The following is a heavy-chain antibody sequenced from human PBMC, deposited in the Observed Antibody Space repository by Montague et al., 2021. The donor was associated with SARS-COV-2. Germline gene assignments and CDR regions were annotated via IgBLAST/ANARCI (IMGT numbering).Heavy chain of an antibody. CDR2: IYVTGST. V-gene: IGHV4-61*02. CDR3: VGGGYSPVDGN. Sequence: TLSLTCTVSGGAINSGDFYWSWIRPPAGNGLEWIGRIYVTGSTRYSSSLERRGTMSIDTAKGQFSLKLSSVTAADTGVYYCVGGGYSPVDGNWGQGTLVTVSS. D-gene: IGHD5-12*01. CDR1: GGAINSGDFY. J-gene: IGHJ4*02.